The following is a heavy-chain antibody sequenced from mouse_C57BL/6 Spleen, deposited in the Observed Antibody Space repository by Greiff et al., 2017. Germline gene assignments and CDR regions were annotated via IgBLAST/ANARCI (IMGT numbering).Heavy chain of an antibody. V-gene: IGHV1-15*01. CDR3: TRRSSGDDVYFGC. D-gene: IGHD3-2*02. CDR2: IDPETGGT. CDR1: GYTFTDYD. J-gene: IGHJ2*01. Sequence: QVQLKESGAELVRPGASVTLSCKASGYTFTDYDMHWVKQTPVHGLEWIGAIDPETGGTAYNQKFKGKAILTADKSSSTAYMELRSLTSEDSAVYYWTRRSSGDDVYFGCQGPSTTL.